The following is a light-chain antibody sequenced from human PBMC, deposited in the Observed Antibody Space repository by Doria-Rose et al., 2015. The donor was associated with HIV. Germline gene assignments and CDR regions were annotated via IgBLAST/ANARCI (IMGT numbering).Light chain of an antibody. CDR3: QQYGTSRGT. J-gene: IGKJ5*01. Sequence: LTQSPGTLSLSPGERATLSCRASQRVKSSYLAWYQQKPGQAPRLLIYDASTRATGIPDRISGSRSGTDFTLTISRLEPEDVAVYYCQQYGTSRGTFGQGTRLEIK. CDR1: QRVKSSY. V-gene: IGKV3-20*01. CDR2: DAS.